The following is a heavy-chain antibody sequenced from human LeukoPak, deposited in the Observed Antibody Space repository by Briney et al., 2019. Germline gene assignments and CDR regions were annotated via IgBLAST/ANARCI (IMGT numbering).Heavy chain of an antibody. D-gene: IGHD5-12*01. CDR2: IKQDGSEK. CDR1: GFTVSSNY. Sequence: GGSLRLSCAASGFTVSSNYMSWVRQAPGKGLEWVANIKQDGSEKYYVDSVKGRFTISRDNAKNSLYLQMNSLRAEDTAVYYCARYRGPDAFDIWGQGTMVTVSS. CDR3: ARYRGPDAFDI. V-gene: IGHV3-7*01. J-gene: IGHJ3*02.